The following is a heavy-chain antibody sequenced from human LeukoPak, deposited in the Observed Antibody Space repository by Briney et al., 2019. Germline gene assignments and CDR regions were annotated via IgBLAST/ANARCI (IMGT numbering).Heavy chain of an antibody. D-gene: IGHD5-24*01. V-gene: IGHV4-59*01. CDR2: VYYTGST. CDR1: GGSISNYY. CDR3: SRGAMATTPFFDY. J-gene: IGHJ4*02. Sequence: SETLSLTCPVSGGSISNYYYWTWIRQPPGKGLEWIGYVYYTGSTNFNPSLKSRVTMSLDTSRNQFSLKLTSLTAADTAVYYCSRGAMATTPFFDYWGQGTLVTVSS.